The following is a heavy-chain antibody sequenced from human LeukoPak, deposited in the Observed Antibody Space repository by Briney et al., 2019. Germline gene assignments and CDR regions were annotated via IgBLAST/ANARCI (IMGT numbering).Heavy chain of an antibody. Sequence: GGSLRLSCAASGFTFSDYYMSWIRQAPGKGLEWVSYISSSGSTIYYADSVKGRFTISRDNAKNSLYLQMNSLRAEDTAVYYCARDLITMTKTFDYWGQGTLVTVSS. CDR1: GFTFSDYY. V-gene: IGHV3-11*04. CDR3: ARDLITMTKTFDY. CDR2: ISSSGSTI. J-gene: IGHJ4*02. D-gene: IGHD3-22*01.